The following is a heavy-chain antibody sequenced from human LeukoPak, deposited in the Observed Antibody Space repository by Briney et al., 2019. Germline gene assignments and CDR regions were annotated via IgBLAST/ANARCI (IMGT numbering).Heavy chain of an antibody. D-gene: IGHD1-14*01. V-gene: IGHV4-59*06. CDR3: ATGRSKTVDY. Sequence: PSETLSLTCTVPGDSISSYYWSWIRQAPGKGLEWIGYIFDGGNIDYNPSLAGRVTMSEDASKNQFSLNMTSVTAADTALYYCATGRSKTVDYWGQGTLVTVSS. J-gene: IGHJ4*02. CDR1: GDSISSYY. CDR2: IFDGGNI.